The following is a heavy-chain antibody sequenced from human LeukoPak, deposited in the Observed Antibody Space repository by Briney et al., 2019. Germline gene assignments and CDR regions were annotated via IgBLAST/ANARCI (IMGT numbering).Heavy chain of an antibody. V-gene: IGHV4-59*08. CDR3: ARFSRVATILFGRSFDY. J-gene: IGHJ4*02. D-gene: IGHD5-12*01. Sequence: SETLSLTCTVSGGSISSYYWSWIRQPPGKGLEWIGYIYYSGSTIYNPSLRSRVTISVDTSKNHFSLKLSSVTAADTAVYYCARFSRVATILFGRSFDYWGQGTPVTVSS. CDR2: IYYSGST. CDR1: GGSISSYY.